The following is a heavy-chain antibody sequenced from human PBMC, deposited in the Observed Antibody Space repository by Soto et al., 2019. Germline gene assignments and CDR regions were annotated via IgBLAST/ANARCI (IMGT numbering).Heavy chain of an antibody. J-gene: IGHJ4*02. D-gene: IGHD3-16*01. V-gene: IGHV4-31*03. CDR2: IYYSGST. CDR1: GGSISSGGYY. CDR3: ARAPRGGVLDLDY. Sequence: SETLSLTCTVSGGSISSGGYYWSWIHQHPGKGLEWIGYIYYSGSTYYNPSLKSRVTISVDTSKNQFSLKLSSVTAADTAVYYCARAPRGGVLDLDYWDQGTLVTVSS.